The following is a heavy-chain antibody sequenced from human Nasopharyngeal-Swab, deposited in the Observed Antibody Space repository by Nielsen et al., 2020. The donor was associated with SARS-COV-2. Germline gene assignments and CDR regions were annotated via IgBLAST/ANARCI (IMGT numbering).Heavy chain of an antibody. J-gene: IGHJ3*02. V-gene: IGHV3-7*01. CDR1: GFTFSSYW. Sequence: GGSLRLSCAASGFTFSSYWMSWVRQAPGKGLEWVANIKQDGSETYYVDSVKGRFTISRDNSKNTLYLQMNSLRVEDTAVYYCAKARLLYFGERDAFDIWGQGTMVTVSS. D-gene: IGHD3-10*01. CDR3: AKARLLYFGERDAFDI. CDR2: IKQDGSET.